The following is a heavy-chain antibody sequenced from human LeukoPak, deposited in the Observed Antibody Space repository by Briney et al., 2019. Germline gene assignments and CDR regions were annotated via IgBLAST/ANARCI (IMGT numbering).Heavy chain of an antibody. Sequence: GGSLRLSCAASGFTFSSYGMHWVRQVPGKGLEWVAFIGYDGSNTYYADSVKGRFTISRDNSKNTLYLQVNSLRGEDTAVYYCAKDLNWGFVEWGQGTLVTVSS. J-gene: IGHJ4*02. CDR2: IGYDGSNT. D-gene: IGHD7-27*01. CDR3: AKDLNWGFVE. CDR1: GFTFSSYG. V-gene: IGHV3-30*02.